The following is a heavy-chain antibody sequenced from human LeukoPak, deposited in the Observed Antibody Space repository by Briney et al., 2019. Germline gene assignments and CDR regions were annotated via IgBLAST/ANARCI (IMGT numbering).Heavy chain of an antibody. V-gene: IGHV3-21*01. Sequence: GGSLRLSCAASGFTVSSNYMSWVRQAPGKGLEWVSSIRSSSSYMYYADSVKGRFTISRDNAKNSLYLQMNSLRAEDTAVYYCARDNRYCSSTSCYYFDYWGQGTLVTVSS. CDR1: GFTVSSNY. CDR3: ARDNRYCSSTSCYYFDY. CDR2: IRSSSSYM. D-gene: IGHD2-2*01. J-gene: IGHJ4*02.